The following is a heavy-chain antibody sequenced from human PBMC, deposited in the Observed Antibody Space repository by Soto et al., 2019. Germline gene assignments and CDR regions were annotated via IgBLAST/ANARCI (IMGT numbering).Heavy chain of an antibody. CDR2: IYYSGST. Sequence: SETLSLTCTVSGGSISSYYWSWIRQPPGKGLEWIGYIYYSGSTNYNPSLKSRVTISVDTSKNQCSLKLSSVTAADTAVYYCASGVAATYYYYYYMDVWGKGTTVTVS. CDR1: GGSISSYY. D-gene: IGHD2-15*01. CDR3: ASGVAATYYYYYYMDV. V-gene: IGHV4-59*01. J-gene: IGHJ6*03.